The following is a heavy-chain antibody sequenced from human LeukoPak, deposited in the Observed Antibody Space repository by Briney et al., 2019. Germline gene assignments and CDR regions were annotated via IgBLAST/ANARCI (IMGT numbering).Heavy chain of an antibody. CDR1: GFTFSDYY. CDR2: ISGSSSYT. D-gene: IGHD4-17*01. CDR3: ARVTLYAESTLDY. J-gene: IGHJ4*02. Sequence: PGGSLRLSCAASGFTFSDYYMSWIRQAPGKGLEWVSYISGSSSYTIYADSVKGRFTISRENEKNSLYLQMNGLRAEDTAVYYCARVTLYAESTLDYWGQGTLVTVSS. V-gene: IGHV3-11*06.